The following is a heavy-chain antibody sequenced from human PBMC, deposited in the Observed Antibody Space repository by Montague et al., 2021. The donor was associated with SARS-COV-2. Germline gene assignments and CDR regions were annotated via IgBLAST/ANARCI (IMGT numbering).Heavy chain of an antibody. V-gene: IGHV3-23*01. CDR3: ANLWVIEEVTIFGVVTTHNWFDP. CDR2: ISGSGGST. CDR1: GFTFSSYA. J-gene: IGHJ5*01. Sequence: SLRLSCAASGFTFSSYAMSWVHQAPGKGLEWVSAISGSGGSTYYADSVKGRFTISRDNSKNTLYLQMDSLRAEDTAVYYCANLWVIEEVTIFGVVTTHNWFDPWGQGTLVTVSS. D-gene: IGHD3-3*01.